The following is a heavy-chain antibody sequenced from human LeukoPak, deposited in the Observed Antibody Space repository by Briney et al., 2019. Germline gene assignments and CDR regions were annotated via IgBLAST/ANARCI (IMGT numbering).Heavy chain of an antibody. CDR2: IYYSGST. V-gene: IGHV4-61*01. CDR3: ARAEGSSWSEAFDY. J-gene: IGHJ4*02. D-gene: IGHD6-13*01. CDR1: GGSVSSGSYY. Sequence: PSETLSLTCTVSGGSVSSGSYYWSWTRPPPGTGLEWIGYIYYSGSTNYNPSLKSRVTISVDTSKNQFSLKLSSVTAADTAVYYCARAEGSSWSEAFDYWGQGTLVTVSS.